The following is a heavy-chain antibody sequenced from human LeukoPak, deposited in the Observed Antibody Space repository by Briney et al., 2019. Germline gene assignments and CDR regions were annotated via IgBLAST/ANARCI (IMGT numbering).Heavy chain of an antibody. V-gene: IGHV1-69*06. D-gene: IGHD3-10*01. J-gene: IGHJ4*02. CDR3: ARDRGWRSGYYFDY. CDR1: GGTFSSYA. CDR2: IIPIFGTA. Sequence: GASVTVSCTASGGTFSSYAISWVRQAPGQGLEWMGGIIPIFGTANYAQKFQGRVTITADKSTSTAYMELSSLRSEDTAVYYCARDRGWRSGYYFDYWGQGTLVTASS.